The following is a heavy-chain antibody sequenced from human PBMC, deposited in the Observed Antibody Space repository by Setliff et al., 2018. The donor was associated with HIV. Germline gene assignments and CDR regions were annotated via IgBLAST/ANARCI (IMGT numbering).Heavy chain of an antibody. D-gene: IGHD4-4*01. CDR1: GYTFTSYY. V-gene: IGHV1-46*01. J-gene: IGHJ3*02. CDR3: ARDPRLETVTDGGAFDI. CDR2: INPSGGST. Sequence: GASVKVSCKASGYTFTSYYMHWVRQAPGQGLEWMGIINPSGGSTSYAQKFQGRVTMTRDTSTSTVYMELSSLRSEDTAVYYCARDPRLETVTDGGAFDIWGQGTMVTVSS.